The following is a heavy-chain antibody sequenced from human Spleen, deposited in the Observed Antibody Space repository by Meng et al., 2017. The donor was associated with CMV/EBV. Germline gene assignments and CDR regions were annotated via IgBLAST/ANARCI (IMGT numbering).Heavy chain of an antibody. CDR3: ARDNKKEGSGTYSACFGY. CDR1: GGTFSSYA. D-gene: IGHD3-10*01. J-gene: IGHJ4*02. CDR2: IIPIFGTA. V-gene: IGHV1-69*05. Sequence: SVKVSCKAAGGTFSSYAISWVRQAPGQGLEWMGGIIPIFGTANYAQKFQGRVTITTDESTSTAYKELSSLISEDTAMYYCARDNKKEGSGTYSACFGYWGQGTLVTVSS.